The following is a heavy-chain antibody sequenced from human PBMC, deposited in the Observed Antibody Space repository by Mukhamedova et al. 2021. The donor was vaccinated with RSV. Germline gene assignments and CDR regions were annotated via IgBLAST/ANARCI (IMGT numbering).Heavy chain of an antibody. CDR3: ARGYRSDQNPYGTPSYFAY. CDR2: IIPILGIA. J-gene: IGHJ4*02. D-gene: IGHD1-14*01. V-gene: IGHV1-69*10. Sequence: GLEWMGGIIPILGIANYAQKFQGRVTITSDKSTSTAYMELSSLRSEDTAVYYWARGYRSDQNPYGTPSYFAYWGRGTLVTVTS.